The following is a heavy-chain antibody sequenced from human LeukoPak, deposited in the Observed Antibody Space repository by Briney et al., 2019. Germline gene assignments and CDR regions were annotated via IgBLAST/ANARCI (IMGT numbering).Heavy chain of an antibody. Sequence: GGSLRLSCAASGFTFSSYARSWVRQAPGKGLEWVSAISGSGGSTYYADSVKGRFTISRDNSKNTLYLQMNSLRAEDTAVYYCAKGTEYSSSSVYFDYWGQGTLVTVSS. D-gene: IGHD6-6*01. J-gene: IGHJ4*02. V-gene: IGHV3-23*01. CDR1: GFTFSSYA. CDR3: AKGTEYSSSSVYFDY. CDR2: ISGSGGST.